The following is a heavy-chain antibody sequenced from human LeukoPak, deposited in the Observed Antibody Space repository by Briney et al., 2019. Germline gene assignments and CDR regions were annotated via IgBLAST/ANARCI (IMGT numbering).Heavy chain of an antibody. J-gene: IGHJ4*02. D-gene: IGHD6-13*01. CDR3: ARPRIAAAGTSIDY. V-gene: IGHV3-53*01. CDR1: GFTVSSNY. Sequence: PGGSLRLSCAASGFTVSSNYMSWVRQAPGKGLEWVSVIYSGGSTYYADSVKGRFTISRDNAKNTLYLQMNSLRAEDTAVYYCARPRIAAAGTSIDYWGQGTLVTVAS. CDR2: IYSGGST.